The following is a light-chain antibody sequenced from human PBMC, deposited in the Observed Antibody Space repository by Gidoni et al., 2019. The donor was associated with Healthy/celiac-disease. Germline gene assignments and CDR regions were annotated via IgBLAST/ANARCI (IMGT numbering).Light chain of an antibody. CDR1: QSVLYSSKNKNY. Sequence: DIVMTQSPDSLAVSLGERATINCKSSQSVLYSSKNKNYLAWYQQKPGQPPKLLIYWASTRESGVPDRFSGSGSGTDFTPTISSLQAEDVAVYYCQQYYSTPYTFGQGTKLEIK. V-gene: IGKV4-1*01. J-gene: IGKJ2*01. CDR2: WAS. CDR3: QQYYSTPYT.